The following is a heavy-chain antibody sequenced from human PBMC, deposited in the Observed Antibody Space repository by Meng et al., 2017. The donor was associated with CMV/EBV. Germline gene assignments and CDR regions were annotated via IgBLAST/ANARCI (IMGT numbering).Heavy chain of an antibody. V-gene: IGHV1-18*01. CDR2: LSAYNDNT. CDR3: AKAWVGEEYYFDY. D-gene: IGHD3-10*01. Sequence: QVQRVQSGPEGTTPGPSVTVSCKADGYTCTSYGISWLPQAPGQGLDWMGWLSAYNDNTTSAQKLQGRVTMTTDTSTSTAYMELRGLRSAGTAGYYCAKAWVGEEYYFDYWGQGTLVTVSS. CDR1: GYTCTSYG. J-gene: IGHJ4*02.